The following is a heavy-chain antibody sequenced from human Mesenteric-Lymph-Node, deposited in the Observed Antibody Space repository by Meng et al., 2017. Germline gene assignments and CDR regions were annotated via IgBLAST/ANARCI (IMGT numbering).Heavy chain of an antibody. CDR1: GFTFSLYA. CDR2: ISARGDTT. V-gene: IGHV3-23*01. CDR3: ATNRPPERGNAYGPINN. Sequence: GGSLRLSCAASGFTFSLYAVTWVRQAPGEGLQWVSTISARGDTTYYAGSVRGRFTISRDNSKNTLYLQMNGLRAEDTAVYYCATNRPPERGNAYGPINNWGQGALVTVSS. D-gene: IGHD5-18*01. J-gene: IGHJ4*02.